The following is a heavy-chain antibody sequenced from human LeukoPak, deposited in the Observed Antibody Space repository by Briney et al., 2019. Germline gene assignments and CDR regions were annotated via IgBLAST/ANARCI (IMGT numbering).Heavy chain of an antibody. J-gene: IGHJ3*02. CDR3: ARDTIAVAGTYLHDAFDI. Sequence: ASVKVSCKASGYTFTSYDINWVRQATGQGLEWMGWMNPNSGNTGYAQKFQGRVTMTRNTSISTAYMELSSLRSEDTAVYYCARDTIAVAGTYLHDAFDIWGQGTMVTVSS. V-gene: IGHV1-8*01. D-gene: IGHD6-19*01. CDR2: MNPNSGNT. CDR1: GYTFTSYD.